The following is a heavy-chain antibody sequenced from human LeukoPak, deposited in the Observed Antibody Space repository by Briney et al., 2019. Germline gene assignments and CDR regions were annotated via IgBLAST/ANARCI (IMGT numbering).Heavy chain of an antibody. CDR1: GFPFSSYG. V-gene: IGHV3-33*01. Sequence: PGGSLRLSCAASGFPFSSYGMHWVRQAPGKGLEWVAVIWYDGSNKYYADSVKGRFTISRDNSKNTLYLQMNSLRAEDTAVYYCARVFGVQQLVSHLSPYYYGMYVWGQGTTVTVSS. J-gene: IGHJ6*02. CDR3: ARVFGVQQLVSHLSPYYYGMYV. CDR2: IWYDGSNK. D-gene: IGHD6-13*01.